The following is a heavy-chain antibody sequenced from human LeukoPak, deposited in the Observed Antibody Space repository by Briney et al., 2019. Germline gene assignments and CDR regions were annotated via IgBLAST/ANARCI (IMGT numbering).Heavy chain of an antibody. CDR3: ARDYVGDNWFDP. V-gene: IGHV1-18*01. CDR2: ISAYNGNT. Sequence: ASVKVSCKASGYTFTSHGISWVRQAPGQGLEWMGWISAYNGNTNYAQKLQGRVTMTTDTSTSTAYMELRSLRSDDTAVYYCARDYVGDNWFDPWGQGTLVTVSS. D-gene: IGHD3-16*01. J-gene: IGHJ5*02. CDR1: GYTFTSHG.